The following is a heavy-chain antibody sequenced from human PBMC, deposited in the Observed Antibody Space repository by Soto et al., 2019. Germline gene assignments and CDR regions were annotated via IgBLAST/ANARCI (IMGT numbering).Heavy chain of an antibody. J-gene: IGHJ4*02. D-gene: IGHD1-26*01. CDR3: ARWAYSGSYPNFDY. V-gene: IGHV4-59*01. CDR2: IYYSGST. Sequence: PSETLSLTCTVSGGSISSYYWSWIRQPPVNGLEWIGYIYYSGSTNYNPSLKSRVTISVDTSKNQFSLKLISVTAADTAVYYCARWAYSGSYPNFDYWGQGTLVTVSP. CDR1: GGSISSYY.